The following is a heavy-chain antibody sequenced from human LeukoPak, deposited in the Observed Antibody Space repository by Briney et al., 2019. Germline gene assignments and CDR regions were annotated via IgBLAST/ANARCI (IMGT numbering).Heavy chain of an antibody. J-gene: IGHJ3*02. CDR1: GFTFDDYG. Sequence: PGGSLRLSCAASGFTFDDYGMSWVRQAPGKGLEWVSGINWNGGSTGYADSVKGRFTISRDNAKNSLYLQMNSLRAEDTALYYCARDPSSGWSGAFDIWGQGTMVTVSS. D-gene: IGHD6-19*01. CDR3: ARDPSSGWSGAFDI. V-gene: IGHV3-20*04. CDR2: INWNGGST.